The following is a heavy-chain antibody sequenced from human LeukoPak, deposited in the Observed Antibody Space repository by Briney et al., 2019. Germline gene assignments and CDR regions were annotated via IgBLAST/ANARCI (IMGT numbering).Heavy chain of an antibody. CDR1: GGSLSSSGYY. J-gene: IGHJ2*01. CDR2: IYYSGST. D-gene: IGHD4-23*01. CDR3: ARNTRDYGGDYDWYFDL. V-gene: IGHV4-31*03. Sequence: SETLSLTCTVSGGSLSSSGYYWSWIRQQPGKGLEWIGYIYYSGSTYYNASLKGRVIISVDTSKNQFSLRLRSVTAADTAVYYCARNTRDYGGDYDWYFDLWGRGALVTVSS.